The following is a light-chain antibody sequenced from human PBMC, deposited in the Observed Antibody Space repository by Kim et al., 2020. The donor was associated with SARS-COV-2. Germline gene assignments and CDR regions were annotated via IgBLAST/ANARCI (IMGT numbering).Light chain of an antibody. CDR2: QDS. CDR3: QAWDSSTVG. J-gene: IGLJ2*01. CDR1: KLGDKY. Sequence: YELTQPPSVSVSPGQTASITCSGDKLGDKYACWYQQKPGQSPVLVFYQDSKRPSGIPERFSGSNSGNTATLTISGTQAMDEADYYCQAWDSSTVGFGGG. V-gene: IGLV3-1*01.